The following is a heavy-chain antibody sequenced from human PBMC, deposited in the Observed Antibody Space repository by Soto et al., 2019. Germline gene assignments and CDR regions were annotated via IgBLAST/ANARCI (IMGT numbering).Heavy chain of an antibody. CDR3: AREMTTVTASP. CDR1: GFTFSSYE. J-gene: IGHJ3*01. Sequence: PGGSLRLSCAASGFTFSSYEMNWVRQAPGKGLEWVSYISSSGSTIYYADSVKGRFTISRDNAKNSLYLQMNSLRAEDTAVYYCAREMTTVTASPWGQGTMVTVSS. CDR2: ISSSGSTI. V-gene: IGHV3-48*03. D-gene: IGHD4-17*01.